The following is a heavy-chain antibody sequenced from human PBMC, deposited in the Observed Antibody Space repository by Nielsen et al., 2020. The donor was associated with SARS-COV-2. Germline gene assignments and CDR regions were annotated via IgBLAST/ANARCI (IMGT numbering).Heavy chain of an antibody. CDR3: AKRSTRKSTVTTNYYYGMDV. Sequence: VREAPGQGFEWMGGIIPIFGTANYAQKFQGRVTITADESTSTAYRELSSLRSEDTAVYYCAKRSTRKSTVTTNYYYGMDVWGQGTTVTVSS. CDR2: IIPIFGTA. V-gene: IGHV1-69*01. J-gene: IGHJ6*02. D-gene: IGHD4-17*01.